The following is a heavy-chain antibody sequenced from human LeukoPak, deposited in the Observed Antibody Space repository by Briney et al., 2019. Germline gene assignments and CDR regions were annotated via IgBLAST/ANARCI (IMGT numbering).Heavy chain of an antibody. D-gene: IGHD6-13*01. CDR2: ISAYNGNT. Sequence: ASVKVSCKASGYTFTSYGISWVRQAPGQGLEWMGWISAYNGNTNYAQKLQGRVTMTTDTSTSTAYMELRSLRPDDTAVYYCAREAPGIAAAGLFDYWGQGTLVTVSS. V-gene: IGHV1-18*01. CDR3: AREAPGIAAAGLFDY. J-gene: IGHJ4*02. CDR1: GYTFTSYG.